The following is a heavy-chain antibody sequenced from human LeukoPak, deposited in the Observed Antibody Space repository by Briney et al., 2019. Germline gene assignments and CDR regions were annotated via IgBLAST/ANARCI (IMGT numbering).Heavy chain of an antibody. CDR3: ARDKPNSSSFDY. CDR1: AGSISNYY. CDR2: IYYSGST. Sequence: SETLSLTCTVSAGSISNYYWSWTRQPPGRGLEWIGYIYYSGSTSYNPSLRSRATISVDTSKNQFSLRLSSVTAADTAVYYCARDKPNSSSFDYWGQGTLVTVSS. J-gene: IGHJ4*02. D-gene: IGHD6-6*01. V-gene: IGHV4-59*01.